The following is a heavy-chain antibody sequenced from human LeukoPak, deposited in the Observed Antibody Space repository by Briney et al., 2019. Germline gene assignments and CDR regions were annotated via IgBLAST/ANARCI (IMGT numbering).Heavy chain of an antibody. CDR3: ATAGYGSGSKVVWFDP. CDR2: FDPEDGET. V-gene: IGHV1-24*01. D-gene: IGHD3-10*01. Sequence: ASVKVSCKVSGYTLTELSMHWVRQAPGKGLEWMGGFDPEDGETIYAQKFQGRVTMTEDTPTDTAYMELSSLRSEDTAVYYCATAGYGSGSKVVWFDPWGQGTLVTVSS. J-gene: IGHJ5*02. CDR1: GYTLTELS.